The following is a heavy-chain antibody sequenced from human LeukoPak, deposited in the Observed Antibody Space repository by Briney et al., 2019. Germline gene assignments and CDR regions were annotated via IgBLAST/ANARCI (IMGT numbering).Heavy chain of an antibody. Sequence: SETLSLTCTVSGSSISSSTYYWGWIRQPPGKGLEWIGSISYSGSTYCNPSLESRVTISVDTSKNHFSLNLTSVTAADTAEYFCASYYASGSYFDYWGQGILVTVSS. CDR1: GSSISSSTYY. CDR3: ASYYASGSYFDY. V-gene: IGHV4-39*02. D-gene: IGHD3-10*01. J-gene: IGHJ4*02. CDR2: ISYSGST.